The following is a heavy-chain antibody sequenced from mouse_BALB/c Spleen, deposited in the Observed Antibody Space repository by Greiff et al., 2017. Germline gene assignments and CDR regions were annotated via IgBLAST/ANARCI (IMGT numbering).Heavy chain of an antibody. CDR3: ALSTPYYAMDY. V-gene: IGHV14-3*02. Sequence: VQLKQSGAELVKPGASVKLSCTASGFNIKDTYMHWVKQRPEQGLEWIGRIDPANGNTKYDPKFQGKATITADTSSNTAYLQLSSLTSEDTAVYYCALSTPYYAMDYWGQGTSVTVSS. D-gene: IGHD1-1*01. CDR2: IDPANGNT. J-gene: IGHJ4*01. CDR1: GFNIKDTY.